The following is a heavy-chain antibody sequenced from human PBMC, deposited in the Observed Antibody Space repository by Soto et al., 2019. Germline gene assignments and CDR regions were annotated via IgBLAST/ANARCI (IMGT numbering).Heavy chain of an antibody. CDR1: GYTLTELS. CDR3: ATPGGTMVRHIDY. V-gene: IGHV1-24*01. CDR2: FDPEDGET. D-gene: IGHD3-10*01. Sequence: ASVKVSCKVSGYTLTELSMHWVRQAPGKGLEWMGGFDPEDGETIYAPKFQGRVTMTEDTSTDTAYMELSSLRSEDTAVYYCATPGGTMVRHIDYWGQGTLVTVS. J-gene: IGHJ4*02.